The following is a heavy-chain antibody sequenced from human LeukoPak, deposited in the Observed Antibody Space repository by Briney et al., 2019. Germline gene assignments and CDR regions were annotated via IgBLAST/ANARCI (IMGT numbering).Heavy chain of an antibody. V-gene: IGHV4-39*01. CDR3: ATESPVVPAAYDAFDI. CDR2: IYYSGST. Sequence: PSETLSLTCAVYGGSFSGYYWGWIRQPPGKGLEWIGSIYYSGSTYYNPSLKSRVTISVDTSKNQFSLKLSSVTAADTAVYYCATESPVVPAAYDAFDIWGQGTMVTVSS. D-gene: IGHD2-2*01. CDR1: GGSFSGYY. J-gene: IGHJ3*02.